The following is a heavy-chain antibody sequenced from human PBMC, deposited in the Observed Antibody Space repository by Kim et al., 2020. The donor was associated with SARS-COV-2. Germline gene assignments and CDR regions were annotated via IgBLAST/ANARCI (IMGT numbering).Heavy chain of an antibody. J-gene: IGHJ4*02. CDR3: AKDRGSSWYGVGY. D-gene: IGHD6-13*01. CDR2: ISYDGSNK. Sequence: GGSLRLSCAASGFTFSSYGMHWVRQAPGKGLEWVAVISYDGSNKYYADSVKGRFTISRDNSKNTLYLQMSSLRAEDTAVYYCAKDRGSSWYGVGYWGQGTLVTVSS. CDR1: GFTFSSYG. V-gene: IGHV3-30*18.